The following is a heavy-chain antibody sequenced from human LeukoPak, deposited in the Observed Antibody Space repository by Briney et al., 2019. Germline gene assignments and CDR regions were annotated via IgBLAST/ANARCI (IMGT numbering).Heavy chain of an antibody. CDR3: AGSSGYSDAFDI. V-gene: IGHV4-28*05. CDR1: GYSISSSNY. D-gene: IGHD3-22*01. J-gene: IGHJ3*02. Sequence: SDTLSLTCAVSGYSISSSNYWAWIRQPPGKGLEWIGHIYYSGSIYYNPSLKSRVTMSVDTSKNQFSLKLSSVTAADTAVYYCAGSSGYSDAFDIWGQGTMVTVSS. CDR2: IYYSGSI.